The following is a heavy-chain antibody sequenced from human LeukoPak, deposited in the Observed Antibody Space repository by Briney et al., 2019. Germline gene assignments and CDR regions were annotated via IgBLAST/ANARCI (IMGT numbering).Heavy chain of an antibody. V-gene: IGHV3-30*02. CDR2: IRYDGSNK. D-gene: IGHD2-8*01. J-gene: IGHJ4*02. CDR3: IVLMVYDIS. CDR1: GFTFSSYG. Sequence: PGGSLRLSCAASGFTFSSYGMHWVRQAPGKGLEWVAFIRYDGSNKYYADSVKGRFTISRDNSKNTLYLQMNSLRAEDTAVYYPIVLMVYDISWGQGTLVPVSS.